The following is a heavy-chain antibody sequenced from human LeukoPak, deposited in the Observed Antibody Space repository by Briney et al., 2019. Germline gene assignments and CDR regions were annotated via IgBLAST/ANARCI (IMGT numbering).Heavy chain of an antibody. CDR3: ARGEVVTATIFSSYYFDY. Sequence: GGSLRLSCAASGFTVSSNYMTWVRQAPGKGLEWVSVIYSGGSTYYADSVKGRFTISRDNSKNTLYLQMNSLRAEDTAVYYCARGEVVTATIFSSYYFDYWGQGTLVTVSS. D-gene: IGHD2-21*02. V-gene: IGHV3-53*01. J-gene: IGHJ4*02. CDR1: GFTVSSNY. CDR2: IYSGGST.